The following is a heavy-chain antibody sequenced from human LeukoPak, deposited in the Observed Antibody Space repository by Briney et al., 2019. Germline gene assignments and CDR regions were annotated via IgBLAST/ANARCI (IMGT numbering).Heavy chain of an antibody. V-gene: IGHV1-18*01. Sequence: ASVKVSCKASGYSFTNYGISWVRQAPGQGLEWMGWISANNGNTNYAQKLQGRVTMTTDTSTSTAYMELRSLRSDDTAVYYWARGGETSGWFYYGMDVWGQGTTVTVSS. CDR1: GYSFTNYG. CDR2: ISANNGNT. CDR3: ARGGETSGWFYYGMDV. J-gene: IGHJ6*02. D-gene: IGHD6-19*01.